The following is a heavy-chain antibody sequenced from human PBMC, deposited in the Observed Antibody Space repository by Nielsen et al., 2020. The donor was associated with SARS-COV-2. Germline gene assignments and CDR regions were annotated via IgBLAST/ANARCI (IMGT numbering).Heavy chain of an antibody. V-gene: IGHV3-23*01. CDR1: GFTFSNYA. Sequence: GGSLRLSCAASGFTFSNYAMSWVRQAPGKGLEWVSTISGGGSSTYYADSVKGRFTISRDNSKNTLYLQMNSLRAEDTAVYTCAKGLMTMKLVVVNDALDIWGQGTMVTVSS. CDR2: ISGGGSST. D-gene: IGHD3-22*01. CDR3: AKGLMTMKLVVVNDALDI. J-gene: IGHJ3*02.